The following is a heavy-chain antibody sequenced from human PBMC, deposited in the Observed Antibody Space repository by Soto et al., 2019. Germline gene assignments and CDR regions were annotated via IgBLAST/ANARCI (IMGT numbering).Heavy chain of an antibody. J-gene: IGHJ3*01. D-gene: IGHD6-19*01. CDR2: ISYDGINQ. CDR1: GFTFSSYG. CDR3: AKDDVKTVSVYNTFDL. V-gene: IGHV3-30*18. Sequence: QGQLVESGGGVVQPGRSLRLSCAVSGFTFSSYGMHWVRQAPGKGLEWVGVISYDGINQYYADSVKGRFTISRDDSKNTLYLQMNSLRAEATAMYYCAKDDVKTVSVYNTFDLWGQGTMVTVSS.